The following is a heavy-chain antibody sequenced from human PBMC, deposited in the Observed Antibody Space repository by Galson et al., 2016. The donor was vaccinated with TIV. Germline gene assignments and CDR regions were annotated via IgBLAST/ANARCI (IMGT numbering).Heavy chain of an antibody. D-gene: IGHD6-19*01. Sequence: ETLSLTCDVSGYSIRSGSYYWTWIRQPPGKGLECIGYIYYPGTTKYNPSLQSRVTISIDTSKNQLSLNLRSVTAAGTAVYYCAREGENRGSYVGYWGQGTLVTVSS. CDR3: AREGENRGSYVGY. CDR2: IYYPGTT. J-gene: IGHJ4*02. V-gene: IGHV4-61*01. CDR1: GYSIRSGSYY.